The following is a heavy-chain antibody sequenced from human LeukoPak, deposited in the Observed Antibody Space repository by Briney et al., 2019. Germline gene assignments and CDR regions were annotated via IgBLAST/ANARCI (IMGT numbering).Heavy chain of an antibody. CDR1: GFTFSNYE. J-gene: IGHJ4*02. CDR3: AKFGQDIVVVVAPFDY. CDR2: ISGSGANT. Sequence: GGSLRLSCAASGFTFSNYEMNWVRQAPGKGLEWVSAISGSGANTYYADSVKGRFIISRDNSKNTVYLQVNSLRAEDTAVYYCAKFGQDIVVVVAPFDYWGQGTLVTVSS. V-gene: IGHV3-23*01. D-gene: IGHD2-15*01.